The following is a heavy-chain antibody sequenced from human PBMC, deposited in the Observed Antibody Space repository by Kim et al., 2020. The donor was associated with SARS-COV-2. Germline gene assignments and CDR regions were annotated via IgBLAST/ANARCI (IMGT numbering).Heavy chain of an antibody. CDR3: ARESPMGYYYDSSGYPADLGY. Sequence: ASVKVSCKASGYTFTSYYMHWVRQAPGQGLEWMGIINPSGGSTSYAQKFQGRVTMTRDTSTSTVYMELSSLRSEDTAVYYCARESPMGYYYDSSGYPADLGYWGQGTLVTVSS. CDR1: GYTFTSYY. D-gene: IGHD3-22*01. CDR2: INPSGGST. V-gene: IGHV1-46*01. J-gene: IGHJ4*02.